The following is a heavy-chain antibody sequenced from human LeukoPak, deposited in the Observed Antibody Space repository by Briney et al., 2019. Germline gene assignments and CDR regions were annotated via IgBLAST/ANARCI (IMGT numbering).Heavy chain of an antibody. D-gene: IGHD6-13*01. CDR1: GFTFSSYA. V-gene: IGHV3-30*04. J-gene: IGHJ1*01. CDR3: AKGGYSSSKSRLQH. CDR2: ISYDGSNK. Sequence: GGSLRLSCAASGFTFSSYAMHWVRQAPGKGLEWVAVISYDGSNKYYADSVKGRFTISRDNSKNTLYLQMNSLRAEDTAVYYCAKGGYSSSKSRLQHWGQGTLVTVSS.